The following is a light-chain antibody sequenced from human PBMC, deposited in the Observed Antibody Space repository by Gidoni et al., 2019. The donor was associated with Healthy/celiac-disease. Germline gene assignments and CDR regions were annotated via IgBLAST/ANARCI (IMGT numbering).Light chain of an antibody. CDR2: AAS. Sequence: DIQMTQSPSSLSASVGDRVTITCRASQGISNYLAWYQQKPGKVPKLLIYAASTLQAGVPSRFSGSGSGTDFTLTISSLQPEDVATYYCQKYNSAPWTFXQXTKVEIK. J-gene: IGKJ1*01. V-gene: IGKV1-27*01. CDR3: QKYNSAPWT. CDR1: QGISNY.